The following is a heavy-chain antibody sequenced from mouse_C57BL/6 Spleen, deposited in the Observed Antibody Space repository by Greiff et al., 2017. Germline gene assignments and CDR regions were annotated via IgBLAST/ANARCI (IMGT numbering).Heavy chain of an antibody. Sequence: QVQLQQPGAELVRPGTSVKLSCKASGYTFTSYWMHWVKQRPGQGLEWIGVIDPSDSYTNYHQKFKGPATLTVDTSSRTAYMQLSSRTSEDSAVYYWARQGGGGWDYWGQGTTLTVSS. CDR2: IDPSDSYT. CDR1: GYTFTSYW. CDR3: ARQGGGGWDY. V-gene: IGHV1-59*01. J-gene: IGHJ2*01.